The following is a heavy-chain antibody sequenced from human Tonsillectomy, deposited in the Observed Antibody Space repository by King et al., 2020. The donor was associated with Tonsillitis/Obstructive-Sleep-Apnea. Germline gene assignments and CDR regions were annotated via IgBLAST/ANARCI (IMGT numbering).Heavy chain of an antibody. CDR3: ARDPHSGWYFDY. CDR1: GFTFSSYS. D-gene: IGHD6-19*01. J-gene: IGHJ4*02. Sequence: VQLVESGGGLVKPGGSLRLSCAASGFTFSSYSMNWVRQAPGKGLEWVSSISGSSSYIYYADSVKGRFTISRDNAKNSLYLQMNSLRAEDTAVYYCARDPHSGWYFDYWGQGTLVTVSS. V-gene: IGHV3-21*01. CDR2: ISGSSSYI.